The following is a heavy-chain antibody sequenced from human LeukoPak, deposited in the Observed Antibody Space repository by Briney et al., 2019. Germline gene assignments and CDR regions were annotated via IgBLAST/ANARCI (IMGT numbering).Heavy chain of an antibody. CDR3: ARSERLHSPRHYSSGWYDY. Sequence: PGGSLRLSCAASGFTFSSYSMNWVRQAPGKGLEWVSSISSSSSYIYYADSVKGRFAISRDNAKNSLYLQMNSLRAEDTAVYYCARSERLHSPRHYSSGWYDYWGQGTLVTVSS. CDR1: GFTFSSYS. J-gene: IGHJ4*02. V-gene: IGHV3-21*01. CDR2: ISSSSSYI. D-gene: IGHD6-19*01.